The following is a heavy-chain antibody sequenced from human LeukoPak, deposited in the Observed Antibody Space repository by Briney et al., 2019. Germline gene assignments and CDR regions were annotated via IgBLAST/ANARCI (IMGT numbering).Heavy chain of an antibody. Sequence: GGSLRLSCAASGFTFSSYWMSWVRQAPGKGLERVANIKQDGSEKYYVDSVKGRFTISRDNAKNSLYLQMNSLRAEDTAVYCCARDQEYSSSFDYWGQGTLVTVSS. D-gene: IGHD6-6*01. J-gene: IGHJ4*02. V-gene: IGHV3-7*01. CDR3: ARDQEYSSSFDY. CDR1: GFTFSSYW. CDR2: IKQDGSEK.